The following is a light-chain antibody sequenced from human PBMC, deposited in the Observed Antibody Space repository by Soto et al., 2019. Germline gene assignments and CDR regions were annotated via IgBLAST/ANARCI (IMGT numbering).Light chain of an antibody. J-gene: IGLJ1*01. CDR3: CSYAGSPRYV. Sequence: QSALTQPRSVSGSPGQSVTISCTGTSSDVGTYNYVSWYQQHPGKAPKVMIYDVSERPSGVPDRFSGSKSGNTASLTTSGLQAEDEADYYCCSYAGSPRYVFGTGTKLTVL. CDR2: DVS. CDR1: SSDVGTYNY. V-gene: IGLV2-11*01.